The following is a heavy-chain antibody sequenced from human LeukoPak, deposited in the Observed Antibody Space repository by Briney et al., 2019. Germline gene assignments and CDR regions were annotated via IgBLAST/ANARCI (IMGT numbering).Heavy chain of an antibody. CDR3: ARDYYDSSGYSRFDP. V-gene: IGHV1-2*02. J-gene: IGHJ5*02. D-gene: IGHD3-22*01. CDR1: GYTFTGYY. CDR2: INPNSGGT. Sequence: AASVKVSRKASGYTFTGYYMHWVRQAPGQGLEWMGWINPNSGGTDYAQKFQGRVTMTRDTSISTAYMEVSRLRSDDTAVYYCARDYYDSSGYSRFDPWGQGTLVTVSS.